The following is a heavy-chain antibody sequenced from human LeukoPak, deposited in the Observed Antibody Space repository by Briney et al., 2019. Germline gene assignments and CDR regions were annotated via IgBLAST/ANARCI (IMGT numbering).Heavy chain of an antibody. CDR1: GFTSSSHY. V-gene: IGHV3-7*01. CDR2: IKGDGSEK. CDR3: AREGRWYNFDY. Sequence: GGSLRLSCAASGFTSSSHYMSWVRQAPGKGLEWVANIKGDGSEKYYVDSVEGRFSISRDNAKNSFYLQMNSLRAEDTAVYYCAREGRWYNFDYWGQGALVAVSS. J-gene: IGHJ4*02. D-gene: IGHD6-13*01.